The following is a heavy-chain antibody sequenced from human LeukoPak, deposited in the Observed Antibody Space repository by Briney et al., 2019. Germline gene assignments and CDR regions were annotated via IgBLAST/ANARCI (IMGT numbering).Heavy chain of an antibody. V-gene: IGHV3-23*01. CDR1: GFTFSSYA. J-gene: IGHJ4*02. Sequence: GGSLRLSCAASGFTFSSYAMSWVRQAPGKGLEWVSAISGSGGSTYYADSVKGRYTISRDNSKNTLYLQMNSLRAEDTAVYYCAGTYYDFWSGSYYFDYWGQGTLVTVSS. D-gene: IGHD3-3*01. CDR3: AGTYYDFWSGSYYFDY. CDR2: ISGSGGST.